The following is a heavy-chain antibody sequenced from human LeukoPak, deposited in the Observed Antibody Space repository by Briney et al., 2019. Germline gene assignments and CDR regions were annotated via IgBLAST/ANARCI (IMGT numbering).Heavy chain of an antibody. D-gene: IGHD4-17*01. CDR1: GGSISSYY. V-gene: IGHV4-59*01. J-gene: IGHJ4*02. Sequence: SETLSLTCTVSGGSISSYYWSWIRQPPGKGLEWIGYIYYSGSTNYNPSLKSRVTISVDTSKNQFSLKLSSVTAADTAVYYCARDHDYGDYYEYWGQGTLVTVSS. CDR2: IYYSGST. CDR3: ARDHDYGDYYEY.